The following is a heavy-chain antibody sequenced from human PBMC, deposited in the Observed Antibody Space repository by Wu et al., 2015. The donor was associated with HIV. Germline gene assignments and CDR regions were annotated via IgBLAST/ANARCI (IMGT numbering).Heavy chain of an antibody. V-gene: IGHV1-2*02. CDR2: INPNSGGT. CDR3: ARGGLEHTMIVLDDAFDL. J-gene: IGHJ3*01. Sequence: QVQLVQSGAEVKKPGASVKVSCKASGYIFTDYYIHWVRRAPGQGLEWMGWINPNSGGTNYAQKFQGRVTMTRDTSINTAYMELSRLRSDDTALYFCARGGLEHTMIVLDDAFDLWGQGTRLTVSS. CDR1: GYIFTDYY. D-gene: IGHD3-22*01.